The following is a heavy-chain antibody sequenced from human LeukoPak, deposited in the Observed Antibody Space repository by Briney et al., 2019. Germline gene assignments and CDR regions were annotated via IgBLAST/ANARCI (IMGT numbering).Heavy chain of an antibody. Sequence: VGSLRLSCAVSGLSFGNYWMSWVRQAPGKGLEWVANINQDANERYYVDSVKGRYTISRDNAKNSLYLQVNSLRAEDTAVYYCAAGDSFGYWGQGALVTVSS. J-gene: IGHJ4*02. CDR3: AAGDSFGY. CDR2: INQDANER. CDR1: GLSFGNYW. V-gene: IGHV3-7*01.